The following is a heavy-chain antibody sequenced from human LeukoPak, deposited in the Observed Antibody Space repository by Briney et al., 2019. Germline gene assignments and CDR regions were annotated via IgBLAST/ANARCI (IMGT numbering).Heavy chain of an antibody. CDR2: ISGSGGST. D-gene: IGHD1-26*01. J-gene: IGHJ4*02. V-gene: IGHV3-23*01. CDR3: AKEGRVYLVGAKHPFDY. Sequence: GGSLRLSSAASGFTFSSYAMSWVRQAPGKGLEWVSAISGSGGSTYYADSVKGRFTISRDNSKNTLYLQMNSLRAEDTAVYYCAKEGRVYLVGAKHPFDYWGQGTWSPSPQ. CDR1: GFTFSSYA.